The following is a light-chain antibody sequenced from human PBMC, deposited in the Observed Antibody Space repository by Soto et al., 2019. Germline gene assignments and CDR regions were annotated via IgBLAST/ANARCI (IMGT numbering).Light chain of an antibody. J-gene: IGLJ2*01. CDR1: NVGSSS. CDR2: YDS. CDR3: QVWEATGDQVV. V-gene: IGLV3-21*01. Sequence: SYELTQPPSVSVAPGETARISCGGNNVGSSSVHWYQQKPGQAPFLVIYYDSDRPSGIPERFSGSNSGNTATLIISRVEAGDEADYYCQVWEATGDQVVFGGGTKLTVL.